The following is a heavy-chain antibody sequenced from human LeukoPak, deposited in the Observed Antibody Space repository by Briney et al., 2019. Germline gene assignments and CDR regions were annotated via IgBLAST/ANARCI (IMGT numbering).Heavy chain of an antibody. J-gene: IGHJ4*02. CDR3: AKEAGERRQQQASDY. Sequence: GGSLRLSCAASGFTFSGFAMTWVRQAPGKGLEWVSNIGSDYKTHYSESVKGRFAISRDNSKSTLFLQMNSLKADDTAVYYCAKEAGERRQQQASDYWGQGSLVTVSS. D-gene: IGHD6-13*01. V-gene: IGHV3-23*01. CDR2: IGSDYKT. CDR1: GFTFSGFA.